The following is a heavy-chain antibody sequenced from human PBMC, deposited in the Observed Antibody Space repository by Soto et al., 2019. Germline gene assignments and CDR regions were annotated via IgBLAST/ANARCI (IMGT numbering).Heavy chain of an antibody. CDR2: INGDNGNT. V-gene: IGHV1-18*04. Sequence: QVQLVQSGAEVQKPGASVKVSCQASGYSFSNNGISWVRQAPGQGFEWMGWINGDNGNTNYAQKFQGRVTMTTDTSTSTAYMELRSLRSDDTAVYYLARDLGYGDYVTDFWGQGTLVTVSS. CDR3: ARDLGYGDYVTDF. D-gene: IGHD4-17*01. J-gene: IGHJ4*02. CDR1: GYSFSNNG.